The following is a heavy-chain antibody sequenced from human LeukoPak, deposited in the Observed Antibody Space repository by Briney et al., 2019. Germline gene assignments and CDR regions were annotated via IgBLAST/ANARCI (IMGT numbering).Heavy chain of an antibody. J-gene: IGHJ4*02. CDR1: GGTFSSYA. V-gene: IGHV1-69*04. CDR2: IIPILGIA. Sequence: SVKVSCKASGGTFSSYAISWVRQAPGQGLEWMGRIIPILGIANYAQKFQGRVTITADKSTSTAYMELSSLRSEDAAAYYCARDPPGPNWGQGTLVTVSS. CDR3: ARDPPGPN.